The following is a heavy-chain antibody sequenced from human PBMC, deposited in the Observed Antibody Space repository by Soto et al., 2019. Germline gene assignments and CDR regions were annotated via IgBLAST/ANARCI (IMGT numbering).Heavy chain of an antibody. J-gene: IGHJ4*02. CDR1: GFIFGDYV. CDR2: ITGSGGNT. CDR3: ATDPSDFCSGYSNPPFDH. V-gene: IGHV3-23*01. Sequence: GGSLRLSCAASGFIFGDYVITWVRQGPGKGLEWVSSITGSGGNTYYTDAVKGRFTISRDNSKSTVYLQMNSLRAEDTAIYYCATDPSDFCSGYSNPPFDHWGQGTLVTVSS. D-gene: IGHD3-3*01.